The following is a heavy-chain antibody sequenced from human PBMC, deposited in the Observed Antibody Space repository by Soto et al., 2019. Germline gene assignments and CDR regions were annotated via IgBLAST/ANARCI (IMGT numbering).Heavy chain of an antibody. CDR3: TRGEFPVRIAARPDYYYYGMDV. CDR2: IRSKAYGVTT. CDR1: GFTFGDYG. Sequence: PGGSLRLSCTASGFTFGDYGMSCFRQAPGKGLEWLVFIRSKAYGVTTEYAASVKGRFTISRDDYKSIAYLQMNSLKTEDTAVYHCTRGEFPVRIAARPDYYYYGMDVWGQGPTVTVSS. J-gene: IGHJ6*02. V-gene: IGHV3-49*03. D-gene: IGHD6-6*01.